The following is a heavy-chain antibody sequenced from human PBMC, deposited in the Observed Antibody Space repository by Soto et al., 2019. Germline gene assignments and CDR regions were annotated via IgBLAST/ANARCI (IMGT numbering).Heavy chain of an antibody. CDR3: ARDLRDYDILTGPSWFDP. Sequence: SVKVSCKASGGTFSSYAISWVRQAPGQGLEWMGGIIPIFGTANYAQKFQGRVTITADESTSTAYMELSSLRSEDTAVYYCARDLRDYDILTGPSWFDPWGQGTLVTVSS. D-gene: IGHD3-9*01. V-gene: IGHV1-69*13. CDR2: IIPIFGTA. CDR1: GGTFSSYA. J-gene: IGHJ5*02.